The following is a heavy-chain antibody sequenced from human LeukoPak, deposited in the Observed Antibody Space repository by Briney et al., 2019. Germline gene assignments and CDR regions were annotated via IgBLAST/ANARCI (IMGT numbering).Heavy chain of an antibody. V-gene: IGHV3-7*01. CDR2: IKEDGSEK. CDR1: GFTFSDYF. Sequence: PGGSLRLSRVASGFTFSDYFMSWIRQAPGKGLEWVANIKEDGSEKNYVDSVKGRFTISRDNTKNSLYLQMNSLRAEDTAVYYCARDGVVVDAATYDGLDVWGQGTTVTVSS. J-gene: IGHJ6*02. D-gene: IGHD2-15*01. CDR3: ARDGVVVDAATYDGLDV.